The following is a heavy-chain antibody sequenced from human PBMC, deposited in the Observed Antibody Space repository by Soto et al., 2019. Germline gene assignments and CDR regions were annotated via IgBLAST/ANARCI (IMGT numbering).Heavy chain of an antibody. CDR1: GFSLSTNGVG. D-gene: IGHD6-6*01. V-gene: IGHV2-5*02. J-gene: IGHJ1*01. CDR2: IYWDDDK. Sequence: QITLQESGPPLVKPAETLTLTCTFSGFSLSTNGVGVGWIRQPPGEAPEWLALIYWDDDKRYSPSLRSRLTVTKGSSKNQVVLIMTNMDPVDTGTYYCVHRSSHYFQSWGQGSLVTVSS. CDR3: VHRSSHYFQS.